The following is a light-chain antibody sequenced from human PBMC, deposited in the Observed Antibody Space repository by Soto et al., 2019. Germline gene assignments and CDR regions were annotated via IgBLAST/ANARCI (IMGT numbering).Light chain of an antibody. CDR3: QQYNNFWT. V-gene: IGKV3-15*01. CDR1: QSVSSN. CDR2: GAS. Sequence: EIVMTQSPVILSVSPGETATLSCRASQSVSSNLAWYQQKPGQAPRLLIYGASTRATDIPARFSGSGSGTEFTLTISSLQSEDFAGYYCQQYNNFWTFGQGTKVEIK. J-gene: IGKJ1*01.